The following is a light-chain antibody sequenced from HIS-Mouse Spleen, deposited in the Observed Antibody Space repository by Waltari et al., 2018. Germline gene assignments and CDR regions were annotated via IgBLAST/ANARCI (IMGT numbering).Light chain of an antibody. CDR2: KDS. V-gene: IGLV3-25*03. J-gene: IGLJ1*01. Sequence: SYELTQPPSVSVSPGQTARNTCSGDALTKQYAYWYQQKPGQAPVLVIYKDSERPSGIPERFSGSSSGTTVTLTISGVQAEDEADYYCQSADSSGTYVFGTGTKVTVL. CDR1: ALTKQY. CDR3: QSADSSGTYV.